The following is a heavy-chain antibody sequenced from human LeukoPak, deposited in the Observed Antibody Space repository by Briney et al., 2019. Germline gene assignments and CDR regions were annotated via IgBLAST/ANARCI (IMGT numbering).Heavy chain of an antibody. Sequence: SETLSLTCTVYSGSISSTSYYWGWIRQPPGKGLEWIGSIYYSGIAYYNPSLKSRLTISVDTSKNQFSLKLNSVTAPDTAVYYCARHGPAWDWFDPWGQGSLVTVSS. J-gene: IGHJ5*02. V-gene: IGHV4-39*01. CDR3: ARHGPAWDWFDP. CDR2: IYYSGIA. CDR1: SGSISSTSYY.